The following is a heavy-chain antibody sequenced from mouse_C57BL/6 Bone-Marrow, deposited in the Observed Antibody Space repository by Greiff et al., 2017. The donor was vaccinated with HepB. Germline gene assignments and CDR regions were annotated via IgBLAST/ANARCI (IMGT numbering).Heavy chain of an antibody. Sequence: QVQLQQSGAELVKPGASVKISCKASGYAFSSYWMNWVKQRPGKGLEWIGQIYPGDGDTNYNGKFKGKATLTADKSSSTAYMQLSSLTSEDSAVYFCARGTTVVADYFDYWGQGTTLTVSS. J-gene: IGHJ2*01. CDR1: GYAFSSYW. CDR3: ARGTTVVADYFDY. V-gene: IGHV1-80*01. CDR2: IYPGDGDT. D-gene: IGHD1-1*01.